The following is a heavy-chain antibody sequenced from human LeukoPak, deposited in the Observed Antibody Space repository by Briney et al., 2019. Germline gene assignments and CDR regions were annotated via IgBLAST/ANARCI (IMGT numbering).Heavy chain of an antibody. D-gene: IGHD2-2*02. CDR2: FDPEDGET. V-gene: IGHV1-24*01. CDR3: AREGPVVPAAITAFDI. CDR1: GYTLTELS. Sequence: ASVKVSCKVSGYTLTELSMHWVRQAPGKGLEWMGGFDPEDGETIYAQKFQGRVTITADESTSTAYMELSSLRSEDTAVYYCAREGPVVPAAITAFDIWGQGTMVTVSS. J-gene: IGHJ3*02.